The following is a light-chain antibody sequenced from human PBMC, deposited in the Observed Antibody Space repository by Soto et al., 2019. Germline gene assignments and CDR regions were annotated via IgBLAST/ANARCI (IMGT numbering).Light chain of an antibody. V-gene: IGKV1-39*01. CDR1: QSISSY. CDR3: QQSYSTRPLT. J-gene: IGKJ4*01. Sequence: DIQMTQPPSSLSASVGDRVTITCRASQSISSYLNWYQQKPGKAPKLLIYAASSLQSGVPSRFSGSGSGTDFTLTISSLQPEDFATYYCQQSYSTRPLTFGGGTKVEIK. CDR2: AAS.